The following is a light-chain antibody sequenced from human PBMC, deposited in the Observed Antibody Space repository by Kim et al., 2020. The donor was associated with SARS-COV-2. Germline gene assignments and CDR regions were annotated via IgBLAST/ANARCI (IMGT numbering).Light chain of an antibody. CDR1: HSVSSSD. CDR2: GAS. V-gene: IGKV3-20*01. Sequence: LAPGERATRSCRASHSVSSSDLAWYQLKPGQAPRLLIFGASNWATGVPDRFSGSGSGTDFTLTITSLEPEDVAVYYCQQYGTLPYTFGQGTKLEI. CDR3: QQYGTLPYT. J-gene: IGKJ2*01.